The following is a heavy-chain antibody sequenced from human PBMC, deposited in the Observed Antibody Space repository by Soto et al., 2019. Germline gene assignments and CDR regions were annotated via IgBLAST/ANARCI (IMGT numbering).Heavy chain of an antibody. V-gene: IGHV5-51*01. J-gene: IGHJ6*01. CDR3: AASIFYYGMDV. CDR1: GYTFPNYW. CDR2: IYPGDSDT. Sequence: PGQTLKLSFKGSGYTFPNYWIGWERPVPGKGPEWMGIIYPGDSDTKYNPSFQGQVTISADKSITTTYLQWSSLKASDTAIYYCAASIFYYGMDVWGQGTTVTV.